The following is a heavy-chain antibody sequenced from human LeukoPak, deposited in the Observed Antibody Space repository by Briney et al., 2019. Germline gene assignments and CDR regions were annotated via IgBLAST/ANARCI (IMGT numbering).Heavy chain of an antibody. V-gene: IGHV3-73*01. Sequence: GGSLKLSCAASGFTFSGSPLHWVRQASGKGLEWVGRIRTKAASHDAAYAASVKGRFTISRDDSKNPAYLQMNSLKTEDTAMYYCTREGCGAPGCYTNDYWGRGTLVTVSS. D-gene: IGHD2-2*02. CDR3: TREGCGAPGCYTNDY. CDR2: IRTKAASHDA. CDR1: GFTFSGSP. J-gene: IGHJ4*02.